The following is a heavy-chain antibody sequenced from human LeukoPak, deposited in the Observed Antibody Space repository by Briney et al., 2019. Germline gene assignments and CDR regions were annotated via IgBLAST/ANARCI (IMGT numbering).Heavy chain of an antibody. Sequence: SETLSLTCTVSGYSISSIHCWGWIRQPPGKGLEWIGNICQSGSTYYNPSLKSRVTISVDTSKNQFSLKLSSVTAADTAVYYCARYYTIFGVGYWGQGTLVTVSS. CDR3: ARYYTIFGVGY. D-gene: IGHD3-3*01. V-gene: IGHV4-38-2*02. CDR1: GYSISSIHC. CDR2: ICQSGST. J-gene: IGHJ4*02.